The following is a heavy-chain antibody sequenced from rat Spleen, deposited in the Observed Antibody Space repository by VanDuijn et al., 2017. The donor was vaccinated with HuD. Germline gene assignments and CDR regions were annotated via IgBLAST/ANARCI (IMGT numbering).Heavy chain of an antibody. CDR2: ISSDGRRN. CDR1: GFTFTDYY. V-gene: IGHV5-29*01. Sequence: EVQLVESDGGLVQPGRSLKLSCAASGFTFTDYYMAWVRQAPTKGLEWVATISSDGRRNYYRDSVKGRFTISRDKAKSTLYLQMNSLRSEDTATYYCTRGYSSLDYWGQGVMVTVSS. J-gene: IGHJ2*01. D-gene: IGHD1-2*01. CDR3: TRGYSSLDY.